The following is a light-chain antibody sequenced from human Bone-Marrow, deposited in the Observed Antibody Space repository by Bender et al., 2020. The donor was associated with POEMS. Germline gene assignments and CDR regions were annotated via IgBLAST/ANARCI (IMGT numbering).Light chain of an antibody. J-gene: IGLJ1*01. Sequence: QSVLTQPPSVSGAPGQRVTISCTGSTSNIGADYDVHWYQQPPGTAPKLLIYGNTNRPSGVPERFSGSKSGTSASLAITGLQAEDEADYYCQSYDSSLSRYVFGTGTQVTVL. V-gene: IGLV1-40*01. CDR2: GNT. CDR1: TSNIGADYD. CDR3: QSYDSSLSRYV.